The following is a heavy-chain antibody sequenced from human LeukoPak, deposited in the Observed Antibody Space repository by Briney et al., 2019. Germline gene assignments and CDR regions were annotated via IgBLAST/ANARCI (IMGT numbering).Heavy chain of an antibody. D-gene: IGHD2-2*01. CDR3: ARDYEAGCTSTTCYDRFDY. J-gene: IGHJ4*02. V-gene: IGHV3-7*01. Sequence: GGSLRLSCAASGFPLRSYWMSWVRQAPGKGLEWVANIKQDGSEKYYVDSVKGRFTISRDNAKNTLYLQMNSLRAEDTAVYYCARDYEAGCTSTTCYDRFDYWGQGTLVTVSS. CDR1: GFPLRSYW. CDR2: IKQDGSEK.